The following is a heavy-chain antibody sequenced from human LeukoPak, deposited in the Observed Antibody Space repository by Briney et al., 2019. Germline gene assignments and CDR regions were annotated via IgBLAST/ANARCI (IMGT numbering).Heavy chain of an antibody. J-gene: IGHJ6*02. CDR2: IWYEGSNK. V-gene: IGHV3-33*01. Sequence: PGRSLRLSCAASGFTFSSYGMHWVRQAPGKGLEWVAVIWYEGSNKYYADSVKGRFTISRDNSKNTLYLQMNSLRAEDTAVYYCATAPYYYGSGSYPYYYYGMDVWGQGTTVTVSS. D-gene: IGHD3-10*01. CDR1: GFTFSSYG. CDR3: ATAPYYYGSGSYPYYYYGMDV.